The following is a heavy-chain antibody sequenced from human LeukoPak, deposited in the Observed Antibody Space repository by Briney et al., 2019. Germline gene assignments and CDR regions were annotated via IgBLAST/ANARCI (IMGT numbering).Heavy chain of an antibody. J-gene: IGHJ6*03. CDR1: GYTFTSYG. V-gene: IGHV1-18*01. Sequence: ASVKVSCKASGYTFTSYGISWVRQAPGQGLEWMGWISAYNGNTNYAQKLQGRVTMTTDTSTSTAYMELRSLRSDDPAVYYCARVRPGYYDFWSGYLGSYYYMDVWGKGTTVTVSS. CDR2: ISAYNGNT. D-gene: IGHD3-3*01. CDR3: ARVRPGYYDFWSGYLGSYYYMDV.